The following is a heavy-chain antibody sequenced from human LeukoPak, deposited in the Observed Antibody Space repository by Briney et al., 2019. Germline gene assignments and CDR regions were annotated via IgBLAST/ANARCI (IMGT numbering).Heavy chain of an antibody. V-gene: IGHV1-69*13. CDR3: ARGHHPISTAMVYGY. Sequence: ASVKVSCKASGGTFSSYAISWVRQAPGQGLEWMGGIIPIFGTANYAQKFQGRVTITADESTSTAYMELSSLGSEDTAVYYCARGHHPISTAMVYGYWGQGTLVTVSS. D-gene: IGHD5-18*01. J-gene: IGHJ4*02. CDR2: IIPIFGTA. CDR1: GGTFSSYA.